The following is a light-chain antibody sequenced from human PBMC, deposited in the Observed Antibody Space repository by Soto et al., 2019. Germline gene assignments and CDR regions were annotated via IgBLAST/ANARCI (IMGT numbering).Light chain of an antibody. V-gene: IGKV3-20*01. J-gene: IGKJ3*01. Sequence: LVLTQSPGTLSLSPGERATLSCRASQSVSSSYLAWYQQKLGQAPRLLIYGASSRATGIPDRFSGSGSGTDFTLIISRLEPEDFAVYYCQQYGSPPFTFGPGTKVDV. CDR3: QQYGSPPFT. CDR1: QSVSSSY. CDR2: GAS.